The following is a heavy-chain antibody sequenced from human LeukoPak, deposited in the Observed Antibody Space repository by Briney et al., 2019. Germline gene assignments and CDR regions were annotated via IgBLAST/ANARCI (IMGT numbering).Heavy chain of an antibody. CDR1: GGTFSSYA. Sequence: ASVKVSCKASGGTFSSYAISWVRQAPGQGLEWMGWINPNSGGTNYAQKFQGRVAMTRDTSIRTAYMELSSLTSDDTAVYYCASPGSSYDILTGPGYCDYWGQGTLVTVSS. V-gene: IGHV1-2*02. CDR2: INPNSGGT. D-gene: IGHD3-9*01. CDR3: ASPGSSYDILTGPGYCDY. J-gene: IGHJ4*02.